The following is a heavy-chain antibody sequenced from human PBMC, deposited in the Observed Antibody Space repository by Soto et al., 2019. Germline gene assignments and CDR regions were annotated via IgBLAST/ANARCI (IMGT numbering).Heavy chain of an antibody. CDR2: IYYSGST. D-gene: IGHD3-10*01. Sequence: QVQLQESGPGLVKPSETLSLTYTVSGGSISSYYWSWIRQPPGKGLEWIGYIYYSGSTNYNPSLKSRVTISVDTSKNQCSLKLSSVTAADTAVYYCARGRITMVRGVDYWGQGTLVTVPS. CDR3: ARGRITMVRGVDY. CDR1: GGSISSYY. V-gene: IGHV4-59*01. J-gene: IGHJ4*02.